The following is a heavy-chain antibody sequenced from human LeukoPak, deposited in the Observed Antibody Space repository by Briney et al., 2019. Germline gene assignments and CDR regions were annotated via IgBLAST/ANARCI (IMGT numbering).Heavy chain of an antibody. V-gene: IGHV4-59*01. Sequence: PSETLSLTCTVSGGSMKNYYWIWIRQSPGKGLEWIGYIYYSGSTNYNPSLKSRVTISVDTSKNQFSLKPSSVTAADTAVYYCARAGYCSSTSCQWVPLVWGQGTTVTVSS. CDR2: IYYSGST. J-gene: IGHJ6*02. CDR3: ARAGYCSSTSCQWVPLV. D-gene: IGHD2-2*03. CDR1: GGSMKNYY.